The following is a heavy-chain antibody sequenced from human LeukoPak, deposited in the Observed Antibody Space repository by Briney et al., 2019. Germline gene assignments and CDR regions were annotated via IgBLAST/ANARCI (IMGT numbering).Heavy chain of an antibody. CDR1: AFTFSAYG. Sequence: GRCLRLSCAASAFTFSAYGMHWVRQTAGKGLGWVAFIRFDGVDKYYAASVKGRFTISRDHSKNTLYFQMNSLIPGDTALYYCPKPQEADLWVPDYWGQGTLVTVSS. J-gene: IGHJ4*02. V-gene: IGHV3-30*02. D-gene: IGHD3-3*01. CDR2: IRFDGVDK. CDR3: PKPQEADLWVPDY.